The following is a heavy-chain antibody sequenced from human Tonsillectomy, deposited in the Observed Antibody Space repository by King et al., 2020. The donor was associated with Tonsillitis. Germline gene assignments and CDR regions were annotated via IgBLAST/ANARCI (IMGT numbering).Heavy chain of an antibody. CDR2: IFSDGNI. Sequence: VQLVESGGDLIQPGGSLRLSCAASGFTVTTNYMSWVRQAPGKGLEWVSVIFSDGNIYFADSVKGRFTIFRDNSKNTLYLQMNSLRDEDTAVYYCSRERWGYDSSGGDFDYWGQGTLVTVSS. D-gene: IGHD3-22*01. J-gene: IGHJ4*02. CDR3: SRERWGYDSSGGDFDY. V-gene: IGHV3-53*01. CDR1: GFTVTTNY.